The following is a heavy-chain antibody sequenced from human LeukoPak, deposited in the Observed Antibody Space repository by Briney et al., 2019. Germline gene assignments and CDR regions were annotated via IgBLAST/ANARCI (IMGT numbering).Heavy chain of an antibody. CDR2: ISAYNGNT. CDR3: ARDRATVTTGDVQGDY. V-gene: IGHV1-18*01. J-gene: IGHJ4*02. D-gene: IGHD4-17*01. CDR1: GYTFTSYG. Sequence: GASVKVPCKASGYTFTSYGISWVRQAPGQGLEWMGWISAYNGNTNYAQKLQGRVTMTTDTSTNTAYMELRSLRSDDTAVYYCARDRATVTTGDVQGDYWGQGTLVTVSS.